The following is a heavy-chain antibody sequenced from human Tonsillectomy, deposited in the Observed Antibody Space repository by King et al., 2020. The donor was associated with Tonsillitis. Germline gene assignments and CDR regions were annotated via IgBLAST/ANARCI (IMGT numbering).Heavy chain of an antibody. D-gene: IGHD5-18*01. V-gene: IGHV4-34*01. CDR2: INHSGST. CDR3: ARLGYSYGCYYMDV. CDR1: GGSFSGYY. Sequence: VQLQQWGAGLLKPSETLSLTCGVYGGSFSGYYWSWIRQPPGKGLEWIGEINHSGSTNYNPSLKSRVTISVDTSKNQFSLRLSSVTAADTAVYYCARLGYSYGCYYMDVWGKGTTVTVSS. J-gene: IGHJ6*03.